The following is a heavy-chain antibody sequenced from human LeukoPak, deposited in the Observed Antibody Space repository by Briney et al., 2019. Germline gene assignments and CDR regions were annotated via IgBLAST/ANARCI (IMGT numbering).Heavy chain of an antibody. J-gene: IGHJ5*02. CDR2: IYTSGST. V-gene: IGHV4-4*07. D-gene: IGHD3-22*01. CDR1: GGSISSYY. CDR3: ARDTYYYDSSGYYTFMNWFDH. Sequence: SETLSLTCTVSGGSISSYYWSWIRQPAGKGLEWIGRIYTSGSTNYNPSLKSRVTMSVDTSKNQFSLKLSSVTAADTAVYYCARDTYYYDSSGYYTFMNWFDHWGQGTLVTVSS.